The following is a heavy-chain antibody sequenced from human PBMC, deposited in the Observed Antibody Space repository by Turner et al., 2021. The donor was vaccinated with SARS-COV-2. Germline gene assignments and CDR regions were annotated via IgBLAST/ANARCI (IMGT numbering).Heavy chain of an antibody. Sequence: QVQLVQSGAEVKKPGASVKVPCKVSGYTLIELSMHWVRQAPGKGLEWMGGFDPEDGETIYAQKFQGRVTMTEDTSTDTAYMELSSLRSEDTAVYYCATGVAVTGTPSAYYYYYGMDVWGQGTTVTVSS. J-gene: IGHJ6*02. CDR3: ATGVAVTGTPSAYYYYYGMDV. CDR1: GYTLIELS. D-gene: IGHD6-19*01. V-gene: IGHV1-24*01. CDR2: FDPEDGET.